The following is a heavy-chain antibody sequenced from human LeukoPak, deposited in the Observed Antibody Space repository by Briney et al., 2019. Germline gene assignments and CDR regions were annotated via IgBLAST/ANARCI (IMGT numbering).Heavy chain of an antibody. V-gene: IGHV3-9*01. Sequence: GGSLRLSCAASGFTFDDYTMHWVRQAPATGLEWVSGISRVSCSIGYADSVEGRFTISRDNAESSLHLQMNSLRPEDTALYYCAKTLWKSYYYYGMDVWGQGTTVTVSS. D-gene: IGHD2-21*01. J-gene: IGHJ6*02. CDR1: GFTFDDYT. CDR3: AKTLWKSYYYYGMDV. CDR2: ISRVSCSI.